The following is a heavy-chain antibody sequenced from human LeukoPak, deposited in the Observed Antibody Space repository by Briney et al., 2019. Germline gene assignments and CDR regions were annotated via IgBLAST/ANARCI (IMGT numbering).Heavy chain of an antibody. CDR2: IYPGDSDT. CDR3: ARSGYPSSYYYYMDV. V-gene: IGHV5-51*01. CDR1: GYSFTSYW. J-gene: IGHJ6*03. Sequence: PGESLQISCKGSGYSFTSYWIGWVRQLPGKGLEWMGIIYPGDSDTRYSPSFQGQVTISADKSISTAYLQWSSLKASDTATYYCARSGYPSSYYYYMDVWGKGTTVTVSS. D-gene: IGHD6-13*01.